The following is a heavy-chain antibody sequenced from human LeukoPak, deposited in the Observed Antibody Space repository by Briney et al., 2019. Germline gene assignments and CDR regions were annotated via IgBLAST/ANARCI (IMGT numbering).Heavy chain of an antibody. D-gene: IGHD6-6*01. CDR2: INHSGST. J-gene: IGHJ5*02. V-gene: IGHV4-34*01. CDR3: AREAARGVSP. CDR1: GGSFSGYY. Sequence: PSETLSLTCAVYGGSFSGYYWSWIRQPPGKGLEWIGEINHSGSTNYNPSLKSRVTISVDTSKNQFSLKLSSVTAADTAVYYCAREAARGVSPWDQGTLATVSS.